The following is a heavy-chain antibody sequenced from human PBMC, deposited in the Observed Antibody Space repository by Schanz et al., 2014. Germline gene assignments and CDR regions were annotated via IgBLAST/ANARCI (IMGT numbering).Heavy chain of an antibody. CDR3: ARDGDFDY. CDR2: IDYAGST. CDR1: GFTVGAIS. V-gene: IGHV3-66*01. J-gene: IGHJ4*02. Sequence: EVQVVESGGGLVQPEGSLSLSCEFSGFTVGAISRIGVRQPPGKGLEWVSLIDYAGSTNYADSVKGRMTVSRDTSKNALFLQMNNLRAEDTAVYYCARDGDFDYWGQGTLVTVSS.